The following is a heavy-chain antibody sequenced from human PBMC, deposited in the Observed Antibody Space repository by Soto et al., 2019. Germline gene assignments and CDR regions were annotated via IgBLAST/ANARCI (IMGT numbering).Heavy chain of an antibody. CDR3: ARHVGYDILTGYTPYYYYYMDV. CDR2: IYPGDSDT. J-gene: IGHJ6*03. CDR1: GYSFTSYW. Sequence: GESLKISCKGSGYSFTSYWIGWVRQMPGKGLEWMGIIYPGDSDTRYSPSFQGQDTISTEKSISTAYLQWSSLKASDTAMYYCARHVGYDILTGYTPYYYYYMDVWGKGTTVTVSS. D-gene: IGHD3-9*01. V-gene: IGHV5-51*01.